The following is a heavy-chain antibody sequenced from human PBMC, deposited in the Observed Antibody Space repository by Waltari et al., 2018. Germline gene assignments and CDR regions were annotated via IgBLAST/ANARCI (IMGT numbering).Heavy chain of an antibody. Sequence: QVQLVESGGGVVQPGRSLRLSCAASGFPFSSYGMHWVRQAPGKGLEWVAVIWYDGSNKYYADSVKGRFTISRDNSKNTLYLQMNSLRAEDTAVYYCARVQGDGGTVTTLDYWGQGTLVTVSS. J-gene: IGHJ4*02. CDR1: GFPFSSYG. D-gene: IGHD4-4*01. CDR2: IWYDGSNK. V-gene: IGHV3-33*01. CDR3: ARVQGDGGTVTTLDY.